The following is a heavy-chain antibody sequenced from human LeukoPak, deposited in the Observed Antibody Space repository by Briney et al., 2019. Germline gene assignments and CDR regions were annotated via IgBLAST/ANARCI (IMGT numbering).Heavy chain of an antibody. D-gene: IGHD2-2*01. J-gene: IGHJ4*02. Sequence: GASVKVSCKASGGTFSSYAISWVRQAPGQGLEWMGIINPSGGSTSYAQKFQGRVTMTRDMSTSTVYMELSSLRSEDTAVYYCARDGYCSSTSCYYFDYWGQGTLVTVSS. CDR3: ARDGYCSSTSCYYFDY. V-gene: IGHV1-46*01. CDR2: INPSGGST. CDR1: GGTFSSYA.